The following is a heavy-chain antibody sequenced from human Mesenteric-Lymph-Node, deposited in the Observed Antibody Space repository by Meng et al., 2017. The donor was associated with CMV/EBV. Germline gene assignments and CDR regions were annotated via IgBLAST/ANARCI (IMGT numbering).Heavy chain of an antibody. V-gene: IGHV3-43D*03. CDR2: ISWHGVST. D-gene: IGHD5-12*01. CDR1: GFPFDDSA. Sequence: GESLKISCAASGFPFDDSAMHWVRQVPGRGLEWVSLISWHGVSTYYADSVKGRFTISRDNSKNSLYLQMDSLRVEDTALYYCAKALYSGYDGPLGDWGQGTLVTVSS. J-gene: IGHJ4*02. CDR3: AKALYSGYDGPLGD.